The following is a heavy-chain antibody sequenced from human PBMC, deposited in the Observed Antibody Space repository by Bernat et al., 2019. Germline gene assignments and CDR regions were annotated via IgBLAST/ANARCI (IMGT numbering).Heavy chain of an antibody. Sequence: EVQLLESGGGLVQPGGSLRLSCAASGFNFINYAMSWVRQAPGKGLEWVSTITGSGDSTYYADSVKGRFTISRDNSKNTLYLQMNGLRAEDTAVYFCANRVAGTHYYYMDVWGKGTTVTVSS. CDR2: ITGSGDST. D-gene: IGHD1-1*01. CDR1: GFNFINYA. V-gene: IGHV3-23*01. CDR3: ANRVAGTHYYYMDV. J-gene: IGHJ6*03.